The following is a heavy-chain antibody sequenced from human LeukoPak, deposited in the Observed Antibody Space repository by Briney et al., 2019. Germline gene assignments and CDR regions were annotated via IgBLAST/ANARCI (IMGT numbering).Heavy chain of an antibody. CDR1: GFTLSNYD. V-gene: IGHV3-21*01. CDR2: ISTSSRYI. D-gene: IGHD2-2*01. J-gene: IGHJ5*02. Sequence: GGSLILSCAASGFTLSNYDMNWVRQAPGKGLEWVSSISTSSRYIYYKDSVRGRFTISRDDAKNSLYLEMNSLRAEDTAVYYCARADCSSSTCYLRRSWFDPWGQGTLVTVSS. CDR3: ARADCSSSTCYLRRSWFDP.